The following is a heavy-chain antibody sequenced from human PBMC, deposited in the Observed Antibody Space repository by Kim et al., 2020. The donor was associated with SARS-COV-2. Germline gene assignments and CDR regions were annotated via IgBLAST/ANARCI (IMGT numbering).Heavy chain of an antibody. D-gene: IGHD6-19*01. Sequence: GGSLRLSCAASGFTFSSYAMSWVRQAPGKGLEWVSALVNGDYTYYAGSVKGRFSISRDYSKNTLYLQMNSLRADDTAVYYCAKVSVAGGYNFFDPWGQGTLVTVSS. CDR3: AKVSVAGGYNFFDP. CDR1: GFTFSSYA. J-gene: IGHJ5*02. V-gene: IGHV3-23*01. CDR2: LVNGDYT.